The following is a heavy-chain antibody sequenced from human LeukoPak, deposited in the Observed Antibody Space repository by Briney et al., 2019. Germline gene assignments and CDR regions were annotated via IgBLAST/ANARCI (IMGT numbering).Heavy chain of an antibody. CDR3: ARGYYDILTGYYSWFDP. CDR1: GGSISSGDYS. V-gene: IGHV4-30-2*01. D-gene: IGHD3-9*01. Sequence: KPSQTLSLTCAVSGGSISSGDYSWSWIRQPPGKGLEWIGYTYHSGRTFFNPSLKSRVTISVDTSKNQISLEVTSVTAADTAVYYCARGYYDILTGYYSWFDPWGQGTLVTVSS. J-gene: IGHJ5*02. CDR2: TYHSGRT.